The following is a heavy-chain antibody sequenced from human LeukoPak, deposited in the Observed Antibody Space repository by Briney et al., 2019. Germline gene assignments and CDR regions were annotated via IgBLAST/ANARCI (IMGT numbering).Heavy chain of an antibody. D-gene: IGHD3-10*01. J-gene: IGHJ5*02. Sequence: PGGSLRLSCAASGFTFSSYSMNWVRQARGKGLEWVSSISSSSSYIYYADSVKGRFTISRDNAKNSLYLQMNSLRAEDTAVYYCARDILLWFGETSEWFDPWGQGTLVTVSS. CDR3: ARDILLWFGETSEWFDP. CDR2: ISSSSSYI. V-gene: IGHV3-21*01. CDR1: GFTFSSYS.